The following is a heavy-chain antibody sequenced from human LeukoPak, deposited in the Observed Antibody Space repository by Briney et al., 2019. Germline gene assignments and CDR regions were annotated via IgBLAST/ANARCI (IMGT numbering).Heavy chain of an antibody. J-gene: IGHJ5*02. CDR3: ARVIGGSSSVCFDP. CDR1: GDSISSGSYY. V-gene: IGHV4-39*07. D-gene: IGHD6-6*01. Sequence: PSETLSLTCSVSGDSISSGSYYWGWVRQPPGKCLEWIGSIYYDGSPYYSPSLQGRVSISIDTSTNQFSLQLNSVTAADTAVYYCARVIGGSSSVCFDPWGQGTLVTVSS. CDR2: IYYDGSP.